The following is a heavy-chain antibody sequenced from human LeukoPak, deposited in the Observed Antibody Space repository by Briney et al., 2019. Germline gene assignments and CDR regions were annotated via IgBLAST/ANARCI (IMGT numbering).Heavy chain of an antibody. CDR1: GFTFNNAW. CDR3: TTDFRAGVCSGDCFNY. J-gene: IGHJ4*02. V-gene: IGHV3-15*01. CDR2: IKSETDGGTT. Sequence: GGSLRLSCAASGFTFNNAWMSWVRQAPGKGLEWVGRIKSETDGGTTDNAAPVKGRFTISRDDSKNTLYLQMHSLKAEDTAVYYCTTDFRAGVCSGDCFNYWGQGTLVTVSS. D-gene: IGHD2-21*02.